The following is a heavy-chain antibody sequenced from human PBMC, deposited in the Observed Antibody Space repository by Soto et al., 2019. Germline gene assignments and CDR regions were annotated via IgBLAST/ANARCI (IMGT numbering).Heavy chain of an antibody. V-gene: IGHV3-74*01. CDR2: INSGGSST. Sequence: EVQLVESGGGLVQPGGSLRLSCAASGFTLSTYWMHWVRQAPGEGLVWVSRINSGGSSTIYADSVKGRFTISRENAKNTVYLQMNSLRAEDTAVYYCTRGRENYSYFDYWGQGILVTVSS. CDR1: GFTLSTYW. CDR3: TRGRENYSYFDY. J-gene: IGHJ4*02. D-gene: IGHD4-4*01.